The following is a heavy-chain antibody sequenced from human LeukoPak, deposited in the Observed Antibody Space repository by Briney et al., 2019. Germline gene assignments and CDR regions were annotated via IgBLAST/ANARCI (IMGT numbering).Heavy chain of an antibody. CDR1: GFTFSSYG. CDR3: AKEEGDYGDYNYFDY. V-gene: IGHV3-30*02. D-gene: IGHD4-17*01. J-gene: IGHJ4*02. Sequence: GGSLRLSCAASGFTFSSYGMHWVRQAPGKGLEWVAFIRYDGSNKYYADSVKGRFTISRDNSKNTLYLQMNSLRAEDTAVYYCAKEEGDYGDYNYFDYWGQGTLVTVSP. CDR2: IRYDGSNK.